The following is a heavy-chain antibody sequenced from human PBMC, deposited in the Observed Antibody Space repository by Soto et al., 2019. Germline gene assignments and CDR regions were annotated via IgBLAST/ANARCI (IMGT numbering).Heavy chain of an antibody. CDR1: GFTFSSYS. J-gene: IGHJ5*02. CDR3: AREQYYDYVWGSYRWFDP. Sequence: EVQLVESGGGLVQPGGSLRLSCAASGFTFSSYSMNWVRQAPGKGLEWVSYISSSSSTIYYADSVKGRFTISRDNAKNSLYLQMNSLRDEDTAVYYCAREQYYDYVWGSYRWFDPWGQGTLVTVSS. D-gene: IGHD3-16*02. CDR2: ISSSSSTI. V-gene: IGHV3-48*02.